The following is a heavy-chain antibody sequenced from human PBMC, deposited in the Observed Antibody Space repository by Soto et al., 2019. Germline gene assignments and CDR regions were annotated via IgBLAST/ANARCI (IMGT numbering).Heavy chain of an antibody. D-gene: IGHD2-2*02. V-gene: IGHV3-23*01. J-gene: IGHJ4*02. CDR1: GFTFSSYA. CDR2: ISGSGGST. CDR3: AKDPDIVVVPAAIKSDY. Sequence: GGSLRLSCAASGFTFSSYAMSWVRQAPGKGLEWVSAISGSGGSTYYADSVKGRFTISRDKSKNTLYLQMNSLRAEDTAVYYWAKDPDIVVVPAAIKSDYWGQGTLVTVSS.